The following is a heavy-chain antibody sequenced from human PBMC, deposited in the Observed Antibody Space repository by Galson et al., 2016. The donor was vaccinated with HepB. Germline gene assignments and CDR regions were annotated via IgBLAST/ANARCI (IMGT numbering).Heavy chain of an antibody. CDR1: GFTFSTYL. CDR3: ARDARGDYHTPGYYFYYGMDV. CDR2: ISSDGSNK. J-gene: IGHJ6*02. D-gene: IGHD3-22*01. V-gene: IGHV3-30-3*01. Sequence: SLRLSCAASGFTFSTYLIHWVRQAPGKRLEWVALISSDGSNKYYADSVKGRFTIARDNSKNTVYLQMKSLRADDTAVYHCARDARGDYHTPGYYFYYGMDVWGQGTTVTASS.